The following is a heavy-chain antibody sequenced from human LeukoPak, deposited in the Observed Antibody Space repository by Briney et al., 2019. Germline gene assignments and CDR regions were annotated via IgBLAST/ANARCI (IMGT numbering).Heavy chain of an antibody. CDR2: IGSSSSYI. D-gene: IGHD2-2*03. V-gene: IGHV3-21*01. CDR3: ASLDIVVVPAAPPQKFDP. Sequence: GGSPRLSCAASGFTFSSYSMNWVRQAPGKGLEWVSSIGSSSSYIYYADSVKGRFTISRDNAKNSLYLQMNSLRAEDTAVYYCASLDIVVVPAAPPQKFDPWGQGTLVTVSS. CDR1: GFTFSSYS. J-gene: IGHJ5*02.